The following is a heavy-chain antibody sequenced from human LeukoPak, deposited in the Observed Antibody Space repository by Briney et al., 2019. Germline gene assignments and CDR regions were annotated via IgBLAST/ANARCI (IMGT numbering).Heavy chain of an antibody. CDR3: AKVVYGFWSGCFF. CDR2: ISGSGGNS. V-gene: IGHV3-23*01. D-gene: IGHD3-3*01. J-gene: IGHJ4*02. CDR1: GFTFSNYA. Sequence: GGSLRLSCAASGFTFSNYAMSWVRQAPGKGLEWVSAISGSGGNSYYADSVKGRVTISRDNSKNTLYLQMSSLRAEDTAVYYCAKVVYGFWSGCFFWGQGTLVTVSS.